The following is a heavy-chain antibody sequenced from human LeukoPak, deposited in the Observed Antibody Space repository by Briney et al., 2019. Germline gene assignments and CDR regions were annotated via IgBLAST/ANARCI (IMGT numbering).Heavy chain of an antibody. CDR2: ISSSSSTI. CDR3: ARDQYSRMVAAPFDY. J-gene: IGHJ4*02. D-gene: IGHD2-15*01. CDR1: GFTFSSYS. V-gene: IGHV3-48*01. Sequence: GGSLRLSRAASGFTFSSYSMNWVRQAPGKGLEWVSYISSSSSTIYYADSVKGRFTISRDNAKNSLYLQMNSLRAEDTAVYYCARDQYSRMVAAPFDYWGQGTLVTVSS.